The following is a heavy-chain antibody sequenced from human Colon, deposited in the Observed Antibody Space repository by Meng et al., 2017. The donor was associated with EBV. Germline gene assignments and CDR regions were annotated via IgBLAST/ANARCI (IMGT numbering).Heavy chain of an antibody. D-gene: IGHD1-26*01. CDR2: IDDSGST. Sequence: QVQLQGSGPGLVKPSGTLSLTCGVSGFSISSNIRWTWVRQPPGKGLEWIGDIDDSGSTNYNPSLNSRISISLDKSKNHFSLKVNSVTAADTAVYYCARGKQDAWELLAYWGQGALVTVSS. CDR3: ARGKQDAWELLAY. J-gene: IGHJ4*02. V-gene: IGHV4-4*02. CDR1: GFSISSNIR.